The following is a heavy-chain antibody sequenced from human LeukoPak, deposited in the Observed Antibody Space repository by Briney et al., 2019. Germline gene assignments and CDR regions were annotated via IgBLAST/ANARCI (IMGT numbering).Heavy chain of an antibody. J-gene: IGHJ5*02. CDR3: ARWGIVVVPAATNWFDP. Sequence: SETLSLTCTVSGYSISSGYYWGWIRQPPGKGLEWIGSIYHSGSTYYNPSLKSRVTISVDTSKNQFSPKLSSVTAADTAVYYCARWGIVVVPAATNWFDPWGQGTLVTVSS. CDR2: IYHSGST. V-gene: IGHV4-38-2*02. D-gene: IGHD2-2*01. CDR1: GYSISSGYY.